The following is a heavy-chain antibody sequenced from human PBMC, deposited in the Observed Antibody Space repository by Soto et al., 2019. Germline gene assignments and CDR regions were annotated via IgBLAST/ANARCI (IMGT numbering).Heavy chain of an antibody. J-gene: IGHJ6*02. V-gene: IGHV3-21*01. CDR1: GFTFSSYS. Sequence: GGSLRLSCAAPGFTFSSYSMNWVRQAPGKGLEWVSSISSSSSYIYYADSVKGRFTISRDNAKNSLYLQMNSLRAEDTAVYYCVSHFWSGYYRNYYYGMDVWGQGTTVTVSS. CDR3: VSHFWSGYYRNYYYGMDV. CDR2: ISSSSSYI. D-gene: IGHD3-3*01.